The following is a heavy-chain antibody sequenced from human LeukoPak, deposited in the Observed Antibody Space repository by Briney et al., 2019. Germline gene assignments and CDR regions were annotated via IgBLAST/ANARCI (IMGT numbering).Heavy chain of an antibody. CDR2: IHYTGSS. Sequence: PSETLPLTCTVSSDSISNYYWNWIRQPPGKGLEWIGYIHYTGSSNYNPSLKSRVTMSVDTSKNQFSLKLSSVTAADTAVYYCAQWQNSKNGFTIWGQGTMVTLSS. CDR1: SDSISNYY. V-gene: IGHV4-59*01. D-gene: IGHD6-19*01. J-gene: IGHJ3*02. CDR3: AQWQNSKNGFTI.